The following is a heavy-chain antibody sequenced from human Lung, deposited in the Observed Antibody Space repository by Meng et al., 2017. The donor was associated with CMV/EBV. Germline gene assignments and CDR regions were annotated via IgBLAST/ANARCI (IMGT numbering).Heavy chain of an antibody. CDR2: FEESGST. Sequence: PGSFRELVKPPGALSLPVGVSCVSISSNIRWTGVRQPPGKGLDWIDDFEESGSTNYNPSLNSRIIISLDKSKNHFSLKVYSVTAADTAVYYCARGKQDAWELLAYWGQGTLVTVSS. J-gene: IGHJ4*02. CDR1: CVSISSNIR. D-gene: IGHD1-26*01. CDR3: ARGKQDAWELLAY. V-gene: IGHV4-4*03.